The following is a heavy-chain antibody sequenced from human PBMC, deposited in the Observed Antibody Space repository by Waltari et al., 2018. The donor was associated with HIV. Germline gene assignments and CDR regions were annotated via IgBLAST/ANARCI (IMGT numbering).Heavy chain of an antibody. CDR2: IYSGGST. CDR3: ATSPLGVWGNWFDP. Sequence: EVQLVESGGGLVQPGGSLRLSCAASGFTVSSKYMSGVRQAPGKGLEWVSVIYSGGSTYYADSVKGRFTISRDNSKNTLYLQMNSLRAEDTAVYYCATSPLGVWGNWFDPWGQGTLVTVSS. CDR1: GFTVSSKY. J-gene: IGHJ5*02. V-gene: IGHV3-66*01. D-gene: IGHD1-26*01.